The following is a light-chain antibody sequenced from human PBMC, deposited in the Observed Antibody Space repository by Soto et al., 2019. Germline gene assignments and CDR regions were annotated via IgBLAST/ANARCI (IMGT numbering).Light chain of an antibody. CDR1: SSNIGGTNY. J-gene: IGLJ2*01. CDR2: SNN. CDR3: ASWDDRLGAVI. V-gene: IGLV1-47*02. Sequence: SVLTQPPSASGTPGQKVFISCSGSSSNIGGTNYAYWYQQLPGAAPKLLMHSNNLRPSGVPERISGSKFGTAASLAISGLRSEDEAVYYCASWDDRLGAVIFGGGTKSPS.